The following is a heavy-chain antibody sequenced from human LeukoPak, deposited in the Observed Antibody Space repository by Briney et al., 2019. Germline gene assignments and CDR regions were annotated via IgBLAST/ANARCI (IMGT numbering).Heavy chain of an antibody. CDR3: ASLRRRDGMMYNWFDP. D-gene: IGHD1-1*01. CDR2: IYSRGST. V-gene: IGHV4-39*07. J-gene: IGHJ5*02. Sequence: SETLSLTCIVSGGSISSSNYYWGWIRQSPGKGLEWIGSIYSRGSTYYNPSLKSRVTISVDTSKNQFSLKLSSVTAADTAVYYCASLRRRDGMMYNWFDPWGQGTLVTVSS. CDR1: GGSISSSNYY.